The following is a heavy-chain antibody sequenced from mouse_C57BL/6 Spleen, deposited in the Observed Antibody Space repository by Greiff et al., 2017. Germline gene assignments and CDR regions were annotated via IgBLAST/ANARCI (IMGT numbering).Heavy chain of an antibody. CDR2: IHPNSGST. V-gene: IGHV1-64*01. CDR3: ARPFITTDWYFDV. CDR1: GYTFTSYW. J-gene: IGHJ1*03. D-gene: IGHD1-1*01. Sequence: QVQLQQPGAELVKPGASVKLSCKASGYTFTSYWMHWVKQRPGQGLEWIGMIHPNSGSTNYNEKFKSKATLTVDKSSSTAYMQLSSLTSEDSAVXYCARPFITTDWYFDVWGTGTTVTVAS.